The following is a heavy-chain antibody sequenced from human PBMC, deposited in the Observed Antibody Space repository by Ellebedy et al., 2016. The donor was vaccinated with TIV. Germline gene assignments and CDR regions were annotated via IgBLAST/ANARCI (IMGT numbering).Heavy chain of an antibody. CDR2: INGSGSS. V-gene: IGHV4-34*01. CDR1: GGSFNGYY. Sequence: MPSETLSLTCDVYGGSFNGYYWSWIRQPPGKGLEWIGEINGSGSSKYNPSLKSRVTILVDTSKNHFSLKLTSVTAADTAMYYCTRGRYLPFSWGQGTLVTVSS. CDR3: TRGRYLPFS. J-gene: IGHJ4*02. D-gene: IGHD2-2*01.